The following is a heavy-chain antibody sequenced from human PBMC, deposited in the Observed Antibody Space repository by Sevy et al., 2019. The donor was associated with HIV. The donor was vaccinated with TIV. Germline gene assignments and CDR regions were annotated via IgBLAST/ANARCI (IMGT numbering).Heavy chain of an antibody. V-gene: IGHV3-49*04. D-gene: IGHD4-17*01. J-gene: IGHJ4*02. CDR3: TRGVDYGGNPYYFDS. Sequence: GGSLRLSCTASGFTFGDYAMSWVRHAPGKGLEWVGFIRSKAYGGTTDYADSVKGGLTISREEYKSIAYLQMNSLKTEDTAVYYCTRGVDYGGNPYYFDSWGQGTLVTVSS. CDR2: IRSKAYGGTT. CDR1: GFTFGDYA.